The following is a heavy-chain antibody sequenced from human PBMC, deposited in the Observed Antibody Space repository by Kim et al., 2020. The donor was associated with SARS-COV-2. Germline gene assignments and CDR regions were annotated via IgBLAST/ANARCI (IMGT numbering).Heavy chain of an antibody. CDR1: GYSFTSYW. Sequence: GESLKISCKGSGYSFTSYWIGWVRQMPGKGLEWMGIIYPGDSDTRYSPSFQGQVTISADKSISTAYLQWSSLKASDTAMYYCARLLRGYDSSGYYSFWSYYFDYWGQGTLVTVSS. D-gene: IGHD3-22*01. J-gene: IGHJ4*02. CDR2: IYPGDSDT. V-gene: IGHV5-51*01. CDR3: ARLLRGYDSSGYYSFWSYYFDY.